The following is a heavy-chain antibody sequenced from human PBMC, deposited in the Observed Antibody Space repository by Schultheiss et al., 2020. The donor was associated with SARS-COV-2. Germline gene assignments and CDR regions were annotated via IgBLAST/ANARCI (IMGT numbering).Heavy chain of an antibody. CDR3: ARNAARLITRAQFDY. Sequence: SQTLSLTCTVSGGSVSSGSYYWSWIRQPPGKGLEWIGYIYYSGSTNYNPSLKSRVTISVDTSKNQFSLKLSSVTAADTAVYYCARNAARLITRAQFDYWGQGTLVTVSS. CDR1: GGSVSSGSYY. J-gene: IGHJ4*02. V-gene: IGHV4-61*01. CDR2: IYYSGST. D-gene: IGHD6-6*01.